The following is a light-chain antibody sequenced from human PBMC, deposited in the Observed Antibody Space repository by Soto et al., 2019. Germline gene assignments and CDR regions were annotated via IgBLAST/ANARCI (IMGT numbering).Light chain of an antibody. Sequence: EIVMTQSPATLSVSPGERATLSCRASQSVSSNLAWYQQKPGQATRLLLYGASTRATGIPARFSGSGSGTEFTITISSLQSEDFAVYYCQQYNNWPRSTFGQGTKLEIK. CDR1: QSVSSN. CDR3: QQYNNWPRST. CDR2: GAS. V-gene: IGKV3-15*01. J-gene: IGKJ2*01.